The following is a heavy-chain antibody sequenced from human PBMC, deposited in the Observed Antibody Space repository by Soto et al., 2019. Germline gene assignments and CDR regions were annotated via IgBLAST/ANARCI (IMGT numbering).Heavy chain of an antibody. CDR3: TRDVQRPYGYLVWYYYYGMDA. CDR1: GFTFGDYA. CDR2: IRSKAYGGTT. V-gene: IGHV3-49*03. J-gene: IGHJ6*02. D-gene: IGHD5-18*01. Sequence: PGGSLRLSCTASGFTFGDYAMSWFRQAPGKGLEWVGFIRSKAYGGTTEYAASAKGRFTISRDDSKSIAYLQMNSLKTEDTAVYYCTRDVQRPYGYLVWYYYYGMDAWGQGTTVTVSS.